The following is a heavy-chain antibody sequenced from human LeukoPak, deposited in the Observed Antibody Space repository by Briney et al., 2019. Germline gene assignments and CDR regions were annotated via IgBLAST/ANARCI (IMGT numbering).Heavy chain of an antibody. CDR3: ARGEKGPIVAAGKKINWFDP. Sequence: ASVKVSCKASGYTFTSYDINWVRQATGQGLEWMGWMNPNSGNTGYAQKFQGRVTMTRNTSISTAYMELSSLRSEDTAVYYCARGEKGPIVAAGKKINWFDPWGQGTLVTVSS. D-gene: IGHD6-13*01. V-gene: IGHV1-8*01. J-gene: IGHJ5*02. CDR2: MNPNSGNT. CDR1: GYTFTSYD.